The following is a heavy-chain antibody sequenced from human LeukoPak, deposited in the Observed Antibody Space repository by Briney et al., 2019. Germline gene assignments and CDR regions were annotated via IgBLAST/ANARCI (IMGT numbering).Heavy chain of an antibody. CDR2: IYYSGST. J-gene: IGHJ5*02. D-gene: IGHD2-2*01. Sequence: PSETLSLTCTVSGGSISSYYWSWIRQPPGKGLEWIGYIYYSGSTNYNPSLKSRVTISVDTSKNQFSLKLSSVTAADTAVHYCARAIVVVPAARWFDPWGQGTLVTVSS. CDR3: ARAIVVVPAARWFDP. V-gene: IGHV4-59*01. CDR1: GGSISSYY.